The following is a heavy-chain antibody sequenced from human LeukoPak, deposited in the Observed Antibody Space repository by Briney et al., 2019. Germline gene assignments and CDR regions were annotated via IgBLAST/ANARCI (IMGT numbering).Heavy chain of an antibody. CDR2: IYSGGST. CDR3: ARDSNL. CDR1: GFTFSSYA. Sequence: PGGSLRLSCAASGFTFSSYAMSWVRQAPGKGLEWVSVIYSGGSTFYADSVKGRFTISRDNSKNTLYLQMSSLRAEDTAIYYCARDSNLWGQGTLVTVSS. V-gene: IGHV3-23*03. J-gene: IGHJ5*02.